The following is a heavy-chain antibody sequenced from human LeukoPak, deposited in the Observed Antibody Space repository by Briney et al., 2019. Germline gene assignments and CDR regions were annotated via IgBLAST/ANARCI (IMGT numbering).Heavy chain of an antibody. CDR2: ISWNSGSI. V-gene: IGHV3-9*01. J-gene: IGHJ3*02. Sequence: PGGSLRLSCAASGFTFDDYAMHWVRQAPGKGLGWVSGISWNSGSIGYADSVKGRFTISRDNAKNSLYLQMNSLRAEDTAVYYCATTGGVVFDIRGQGTMVTVSS. CDR3: ATTGGVVFDI. D-gene: IGHD3-16*01. CDR1: GFTFDDYA.